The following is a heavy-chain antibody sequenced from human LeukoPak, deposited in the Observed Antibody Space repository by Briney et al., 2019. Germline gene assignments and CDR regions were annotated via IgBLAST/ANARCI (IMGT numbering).Heavy chain of an antibody. J-gene: IGHJ4*02. Sequence: GGSLRLSCAASGFTFSSYSMNWVRQAPGKGLEWVSSISSSSSYIYYAESVKGRFTISRDNAKNSLYLQMNSLRAEDTAVYYCARDDAVGATPGYWGQGTLVTVSS. CDR1: GFTFSSYS. D-gene: IGHD1-26*01. V-gene: IGHV3-21*01. CDR2: ISSSSSYI. CDR3: ARDDAVGATPGY.